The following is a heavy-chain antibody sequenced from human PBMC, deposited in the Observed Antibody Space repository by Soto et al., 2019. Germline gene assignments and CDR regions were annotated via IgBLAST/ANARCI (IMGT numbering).Heavy chain of an antibody. CDR3: ARESTTVTSDY. Sequence: SETLSLTCTVSGGSISSGDYYWSWIRQPPGKGLEWIGYIYYSGSTNYNPSLKSRVTISVDTSKNQFSLKLSSVTAADTAVYYCARESTTVTSDYWGQGTLVTVSS. CDR2: IYYSGST. J-gene: IGHJ4*02. CDR1: GGSISSGDYY. D-gene: IGHD4-17*01. V-gene: IGHV4-61*08.